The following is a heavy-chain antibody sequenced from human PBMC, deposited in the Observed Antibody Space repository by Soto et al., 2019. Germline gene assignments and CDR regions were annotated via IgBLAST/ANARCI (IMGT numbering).Heavy chain of an antibody. CDR3: ARQGAAAGPYYYYGMDV. CDR1: GYSFTSYW. Sequence: PGESLKISCKGSGYSFTSYWIGWVRQMPGKGLEWMGIIYPGDSNTRYSPSLQGQVTISVDKSISTAYLQWSSLKATDTAIYYCARQGAAAGPYYYYGMDVWGQGTTVTVSS. V-gene: IGHV5-51*01. CDR2: IYPGDSNT. D-gene: IGHD6-13*01. J-gene: IGHJ6*02.